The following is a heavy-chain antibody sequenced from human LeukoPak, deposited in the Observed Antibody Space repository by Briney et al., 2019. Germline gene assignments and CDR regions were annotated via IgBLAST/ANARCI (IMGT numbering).Heavy chain of an antibody. V-gene: IGHV4-4*07. D-gene: IGHD3-3*01. Sequence: SETLSLTCTVSGGSISSYYWSWIRQPAGKGLEWIGRIYTSGSTNYNPSLKSRVTMSVDTSKNQFSLKLSSVTAADTAVYYCARDLPPIFGVVEGYYYYMDVWGKGTTVTVSS. CDR3: ARDLPPIFGVVEGYYYYMDV. CDR2: IYTSGST. CDR1: GGSISSYY. J-gene: IGHJ6*03.